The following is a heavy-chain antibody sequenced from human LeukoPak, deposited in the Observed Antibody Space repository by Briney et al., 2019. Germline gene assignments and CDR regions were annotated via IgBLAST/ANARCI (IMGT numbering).Heavy chain of an antibody. Sequence: PSETLSLTCTVSGGSISSYYWNWIRQPPGKGLEWIGDIYYSGGTNYNPSLKSRVTILVDTSKSQFSLKLSSVTAADTAVYYCARDQVGGTWYFDLWGRGTLVTVSS. CDR2: IYYSGGT. CDR1: GGSISSYY. J-gene: IGHJ2*01. D-gene: IGHD1-26*01. V-gene: IGHV4-59*01. CDR3: ARDQVGGTWYFDL.